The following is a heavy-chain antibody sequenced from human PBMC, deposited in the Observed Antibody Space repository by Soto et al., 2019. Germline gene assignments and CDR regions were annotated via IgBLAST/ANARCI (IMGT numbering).Heavy chain of an antibody. V-gene: IGHV3-23*01. CDR2: MSGSGASI. CDR3: ARDNWNGAYYGLDV. J-gene: IGHJ6*02. Sequence: EVQLLESGGGLVQSGESLTLSCVASQFTFNIDAMTWVRQAPGKGLEWVSSMSGSGASIYYADSVKGRFTISRDKSKKTLYLQVNSLRAEDTAVYWCARDNWNGAYYGLDVWGQGTTVTVS. D-gene: IGHD1-20*01. CDR1: QFTFNIDA.